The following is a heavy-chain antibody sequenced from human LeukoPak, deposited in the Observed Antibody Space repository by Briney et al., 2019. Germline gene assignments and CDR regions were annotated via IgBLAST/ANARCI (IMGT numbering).Heavy chain of an antibody. V-gene: IGHV3-9*01. CDR1: GFTFDDYA. CDR3: ARTPGNTIFGVASLTYYYYYYGMDV. J-gene: IGHJ6*02. Sequence: AGGSLRLSCAASGFTFDDYAMHWVRQAPGKGLEWVSGISWNSGSIGYADSVKGRFTISRDNAKNSLYLQMNSLRAEDTAVYYCARTPGNTIFGVASLTYYYYYYGMDVWGQGTTVTVSS. D-gene: IGHD3-3*01. CDR2: ISWNSGSI.